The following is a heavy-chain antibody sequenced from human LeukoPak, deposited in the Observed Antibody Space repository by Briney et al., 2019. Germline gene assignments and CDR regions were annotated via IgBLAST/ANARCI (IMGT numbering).Heavy chain of an antibody. V-gene: IGHV4-38-2*02. D-gene: IGHD3-10*01. CDR2: IYHTGST. J-gene: IGHJ4*02. CDR3: ARSSSRVDY. CDR1: GYSISSGYH. Sequence: SETLSLTCTVSGYSISSGYHWGWIRQPPGKGLEWIGRIYHTGSTYYNVSLKSRVTISVDTSKSQFSLKLSSVTAADTAVYYCARSSSRVDYWGQGTLVTVSS.